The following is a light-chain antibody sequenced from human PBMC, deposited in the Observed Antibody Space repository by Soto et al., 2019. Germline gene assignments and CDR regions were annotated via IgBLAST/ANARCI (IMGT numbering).Light chain of an antibody. Sequence: DIQMTQSPSSLSASVGDRVTITCRASQSISSYLNWYQQKPGKAPKLLIYAASSLQSGVPSRFSGSGCGTHFTLTISSLQPEDFATYYCQQSYSTLTFGPGTKVDIK. CDR1: QSISSY. CDR2: AAS. CDR3: QQSYSTLT. J-gene: IGKJ3*01. V-gene: IGKV1-39*01.